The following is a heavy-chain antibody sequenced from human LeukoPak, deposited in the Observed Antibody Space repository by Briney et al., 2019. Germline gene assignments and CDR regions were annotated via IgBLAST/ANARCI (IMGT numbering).Heavy chain of an antibody. V-gene: IGHV1-3*01. J-gene: IGHJ4*02. CDR3: ARGGRPGTAMVLVNFDY. CDR1: GYTFTSYA. D-gene: IGHD5-18*01. Sequence: ASVKVSCKASGYTFTSYAMHWVRQAPGQRLEWMGWINAGNGNTKYSQKFQGRVTITRDTSASTAYMELSSLRSEDTAVYYCARGGRPGTAMVLVNFDYWGQGTLVIVSS. CDR2: INAGNGNT.